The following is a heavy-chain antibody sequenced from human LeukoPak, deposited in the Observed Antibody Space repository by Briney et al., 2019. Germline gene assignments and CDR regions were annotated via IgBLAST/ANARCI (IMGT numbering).Heavy chain of an antibody. J-gene: IGHJ6*03. V-gene: IGHV3-7*01. CDR2: IKQDGSEK. CDR1: GFTFGSYW. D-gene: IGHD2-2*01. CDR3: AREVQLLWYYYYMDV. Sequence: PGGSLRLSCAASGFTFGSYWMSWVRQAPGKGLEWVANIKQDGSEKYYVDSVKGRFTISRDNAKNSLYLQMNSLRAEDTAVYYCAREVQLLWYYYYMDVWGKGTTVTVSS.